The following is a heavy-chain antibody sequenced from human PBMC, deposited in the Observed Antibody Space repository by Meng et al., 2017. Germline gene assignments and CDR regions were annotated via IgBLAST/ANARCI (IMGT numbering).Heavy chain of an antibody. V-gene: IGHV3-7*01. CDR3: ARGGPVLLWFGELFPTWFDP. CDR1: GFTFSSYW. CDR2: IKQDGSEK. Sequence: GESLKISCAASGFTFSSYWMSWVRQAPGKGLEWVANIKQDGSEKYYVDSVKGRFTISRDNAKNSLYLQMNSLRAEDTAVYYCARGGPVLLWFGELFPTWFDPWGQGTLVTVSS. J-gene: IGHJ5*02. D-gene: IGHD3-10*01.